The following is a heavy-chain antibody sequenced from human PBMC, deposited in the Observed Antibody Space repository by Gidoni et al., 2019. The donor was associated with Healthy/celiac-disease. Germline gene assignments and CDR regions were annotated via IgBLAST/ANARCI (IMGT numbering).Heavy chain of an antibody. D-gene: IGHD3-10*01. Sequence: EVQLLESGGGVVQPGGYLRLSCAASGFTFSSYAMSWVRQAPGKGLECVSSISGSGGSTYYADSVKGRFTISRDNSKNTLYLQMNSLRAEDTAVYYCAKRGPYAALGYWGQGTLVTVSS. CDR1: GFTFSSYA. J-gene: IGHJ4*02. CDR2: ISGSGGST. V-gene: IGHV3-23*01. CDR3: AKRGPYAALGY.